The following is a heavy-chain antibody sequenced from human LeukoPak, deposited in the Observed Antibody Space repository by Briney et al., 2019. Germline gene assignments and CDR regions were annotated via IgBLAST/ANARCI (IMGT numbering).Heavy chain of an antibody. Sequence: GGSLRLSCAASGFTFSTYTMNWVRQAPGKGLEWVSSSSSSSSDIYYADSVKGRFTVSRDNAKNSLYLQMNSLRAEDTAVYYCARDFYYYDSSRYAFDIWGQGTMVTVSS. J-gene: IGHJ3*02. CDR3: ARDFYYYDSSRYAFDI. CDR1: GFTFSTYT. CDR2: SSSSSSDI. V-gene: IGHV3-21*01. D-gene: IGHD3-22*01.